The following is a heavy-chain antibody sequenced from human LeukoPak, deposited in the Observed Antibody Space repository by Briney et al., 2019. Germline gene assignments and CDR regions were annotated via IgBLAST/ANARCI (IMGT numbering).Heavy chain of an antibody. CDR2: IYYSGST. V-gene: IGHV4-31*03. J-gene: IGHJ5*02. Sequence: PSETLSLTCTVSGGSISSGGYYWSWIRQHPGKGLEWIGYIYYSGSTYYNPSLKSRVTISVDTSKNQFSLKLSSVTAADTAVYYCARGLLLNKNWFDPWGQGTLVTVSS. CDR3: ARGLLLNKNWFDP. CDR1: GGSISSGGYY. D-gene: IGHD3-10*01.